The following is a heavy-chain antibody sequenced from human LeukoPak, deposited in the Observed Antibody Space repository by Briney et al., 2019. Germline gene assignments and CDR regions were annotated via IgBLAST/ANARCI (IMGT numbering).Heavy chain of an antibody. J-gene: IGHJ3*02. CDR1: GGSISSYY. CDR3: ARDGRTIFGVAHTLDAFDI. Sequence: KPSETLSLTCTASGGSISSYYRSWIRQPAGKGLEWIGRIYTSGSTNYNPSLKSRVTMSVKTSKNQFSLKLSTVTAAGTAVYYCARDGRTIFGVAHTLDAFDIWGQGTMVTVSS. V-gene: IGHV4-4*07. D-gene: IGHD3-3*01. CDR2: IYTSGST.